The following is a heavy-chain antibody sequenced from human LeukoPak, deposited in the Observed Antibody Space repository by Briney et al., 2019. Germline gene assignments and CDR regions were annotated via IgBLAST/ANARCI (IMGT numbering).Heavy chain of an antibody. V-gene: IGHV3-73*01. CDR3: TRHMSIAAPPYYYGMDV. D-gene: IGHD6-6*01. CDR1: GFTFSGSA. J-gene: IGHJ6*02. CDR2: IRSKANSYAT. Sequence: GGSLRLSCAASGFTFSGSAMHWVRQASGKGLEWVGRIRSKANSYATAYAASVKGRFTISRDDSKNTAYLQMNSLKTEDTAVYYCTRHMSIAAPPYYYGMDVWGQGATVTVSS.